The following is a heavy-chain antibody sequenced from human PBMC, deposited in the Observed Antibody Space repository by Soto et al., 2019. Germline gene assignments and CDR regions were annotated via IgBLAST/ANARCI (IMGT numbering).Heavy chain of an antibody. CDR3: ARAGGSSWYIADY. J-gene: IGHJ4*02. V-gene: IGHV1-18*01. CDR2: ISAYSGNT. Sequence: QVQLVQSGTEVKKPGASVKVSCKASGYTFTTYGISWVRQAPGQGLEWMGWISAYSGNTNYAQKLQGTVPMTTDTSTKTGYIALKSLRSHDTAVYYCARAGGSSWYIADYWGQGTLVTVSS. CDR1: GYTFTTYG. D-gene: IGHD6-13*01.